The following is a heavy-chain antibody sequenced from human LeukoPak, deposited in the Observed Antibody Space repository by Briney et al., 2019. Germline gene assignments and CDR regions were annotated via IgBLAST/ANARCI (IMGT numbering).Heavy chain of an antibody. Sequence: PGGSLRLSCAASGLTFSSYGMHWVRQAPGKGLEWVAFIRYDGINKYSVDSVKGGFTISRDNSKNTLYLQMNSLRAEDTAVYSCAKDLYDPSPSEALDIWGQGTMVTVSS. D-gene: IGHD2/OR15-2a*01. CDR2: IRYDGINK. CDR1: GLTFSSYG. CDR3: AKDLYDPSPSEALDI. J-gene: IGHJ3*02. V-gene: IGHV3-30*02.